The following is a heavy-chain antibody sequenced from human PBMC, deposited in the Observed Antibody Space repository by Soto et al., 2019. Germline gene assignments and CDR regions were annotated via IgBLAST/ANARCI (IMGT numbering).Heavy chain of an antibody. CDR3: ARDYDFWSGDRGDYYGMDV. V-gene: IGHV3-30-3*01. CDR1: GFTFSSYA. D-gene: IGHD3-3*01. CDR2: ISYDGSNK. J-gene: IGHJ6*02. Sequence: GGSLRLSCAASGFTFSSYAMHWVRQAPGKWLEWVAVISYDGSNKYYADSVKGRFTISRDNSKNTLYLQMNSLRAEDTAVYYCARDYDFWSGDRGDYYGMDVWGQGXTVTVYS.